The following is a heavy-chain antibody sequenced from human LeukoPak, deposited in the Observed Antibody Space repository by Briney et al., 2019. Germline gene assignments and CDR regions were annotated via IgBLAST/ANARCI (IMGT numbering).Heavy chain of an antibody. J-gene: IGHJ4*02. CDR3: ASWSRVGVSSY. CDR1: GFTFSSYS. D-gene: IGHD1-26*01. CDR2: ISSSSSYI. V-gene: IGHV3-21*01. Sequence: GGSLRLSCAASGFTFSSYSMNWVRQAPGKGLEWVSSISSSSSYIYYADSVKGRFTISRDNAKNSLYLQMNSLRAEDTAVYYCASWSRVGVSSYWGQGTLVTVSS.